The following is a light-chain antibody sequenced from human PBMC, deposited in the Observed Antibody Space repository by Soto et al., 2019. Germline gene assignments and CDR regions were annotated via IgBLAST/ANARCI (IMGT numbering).Light chain of an antibody. J-gene: IGLJ3*02. CDR2: SNN. CDR3: AAWDDSLNGRV. V-gene: IGLV1-44*01. CDR1: SSKIANT. Sequence: QSVLTQPPSASGTPGQRVTISCSASSSKIANTVNWYQHLPGTAPRLLIYSNNQRPSGVPDRFSGSQSGTSASLAISGLQAEDEADYYCAAWDDSLNGRVFGGGTKLTVL.